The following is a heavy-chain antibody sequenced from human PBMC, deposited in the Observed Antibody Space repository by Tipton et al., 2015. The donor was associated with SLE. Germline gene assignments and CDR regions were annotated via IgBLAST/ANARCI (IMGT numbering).Heavy chain of an antibody. J-gene: IGHJ3*02. CDR1: GGSFSGYY. CDR3: ASYHTITYDSSGVDAFDI. V-gene: IGHV4-34*01. Sequence: TLSLTCTVYGGSFSGYYWSWIRQPPGKGLEWIGEINHSGSTNYNPSLKSRVTISVDTSKNQFSLKLSSVTAADTAVYYCASYHTITYDSSGVDAFDIWGQGTMVTVSS. D-gene: IGHD3-22*01. CDR2: INHSGST.